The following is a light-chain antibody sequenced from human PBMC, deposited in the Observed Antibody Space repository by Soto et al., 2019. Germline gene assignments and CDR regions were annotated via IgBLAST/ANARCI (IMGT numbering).Light chain of an antibody. CDR1: QSVSDY. J-gene: IGKJ4*01. Sequence: VLTQSPARLSLSPGERATLSCRAGQSVSDYLAWYQQKPGQPPRLLFFDASNRATGVPDRFSAGRSGTDFTLIISSLEPEDFAVYYCQQRVNWPPTFGGGTKVEI. CDR2: DAS. V-gene: IGKV3-11*01. CDR3: QQRVNWPPT.